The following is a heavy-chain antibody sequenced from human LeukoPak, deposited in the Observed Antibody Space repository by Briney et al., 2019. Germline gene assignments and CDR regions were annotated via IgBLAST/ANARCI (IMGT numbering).Heavy chain of an antibody. CDR3: ARTSGSYLKWFDP. J-gene: IGHJ5*02. Sequence: SETLSLTCTVSGGSISSSSYYWGWIRQPPGKGLVWIGSIYYSGSTYYNPSLKSRVTISVDTSKNQFSLKLSSVTATDTAVYYCARTSGSYLKWFDPWGQGTLVTVSS. CDR1: GGSISSSSYY. D-gene: IGHD3-10*01. V-gene: IGHV4-39*01. CDR2: IYYSGST.